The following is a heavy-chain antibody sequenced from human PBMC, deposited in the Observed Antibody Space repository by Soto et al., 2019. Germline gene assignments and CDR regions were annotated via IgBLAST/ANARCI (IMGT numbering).Heavy chain of an antibody. D-gene: IGHD2-21*01. J-gene: IGHJ5*02. CDR1: GGSFSGYY. CDR2: INHSGST. CDR3: ARVRLRAWFDP. Sequence: VQLQQWGAGLLKHSETLSLTYAVYGGSFSGYYWSWIRQPPGKGLEWIGEINHSGSTNYNPSLKSRVTISVDTSKNQFSLKLSSVTAADTAVYYCARVRLRAWFDPWGQGTLVTVSS. V-gene: IGHV4-34*01.